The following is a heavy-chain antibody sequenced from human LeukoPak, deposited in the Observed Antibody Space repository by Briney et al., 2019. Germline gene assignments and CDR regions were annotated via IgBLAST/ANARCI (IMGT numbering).Heavy chain of an antibody. D-gene: IGHD2-15*01. CDR1: GYTFTSYD. J-gene: IGHJ5*02. CDR3: ARVAAPRWGYCSGGSCYYNWFDP. CDR2: MNPNRGNT. V-gene: IGHV1-8*01. Sequence: VASVKVSCKASGYTFTSYDINWVRQATGQGLEWMGWMNPNRGNTGYAQKFQGRVTMTRNTSISTAYMELSSLRSEDTAVYYCARVAAPRWGYCSGGSCYYNWFDPWGQGTLVTVSS.